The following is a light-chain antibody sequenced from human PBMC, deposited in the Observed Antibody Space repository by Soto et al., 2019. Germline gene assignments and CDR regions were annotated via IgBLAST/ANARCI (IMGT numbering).Light chain of an antibody. CDR3: SSYAGSKNRYV. Sequence: QSVLTQPASVSGSPGQSITISCTGTSSDVGGYNYVSWYQQHPGKAPKLMIYEVSNRPSGVSNRFSGSKSGNTASLTISGLQAEDEADYYCSSYAGSKNRYVFGTGTKLTVL. CDR2: EVS. V-gene: IGLV2-14*01. J-gene: IGLJ1*01. CDR1: SSDVGGYNY.